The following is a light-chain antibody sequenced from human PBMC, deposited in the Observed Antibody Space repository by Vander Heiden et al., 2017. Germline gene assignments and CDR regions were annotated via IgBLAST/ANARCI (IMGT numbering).Light chain of an antibody. CDR3: LQHNSFPWT. CDR2: DAS. V-gene: IGKV1-17*01. J-gene: IGKJ1*01. Sequence: DIQLTPSPSSLSASVGDRVTITCRASQGIRGDVGWYQQKPGKAPERLIFDASSSQSGVPSRFSGSDSGTEFALTISSLQPEDSATYYCLQHNSFPWTFGQGTKVEIK. CDR1: QGIRGD.